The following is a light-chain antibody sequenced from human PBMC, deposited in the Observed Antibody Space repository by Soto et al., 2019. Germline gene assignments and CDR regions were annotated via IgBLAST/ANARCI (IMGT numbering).Light chain of an antibody. CDR2: GAS. V-gene: IGKV3-20*01. Sequence: EVVLTQSPGTLSLSPGERATLSCRASQIVSDRYLACYQQKPGQAPRLLIHGASSRPIGIPDRSSGSGSGTGFTLTISRLEPEDSAVYYCQQYGSSPDTFGQGTKVEIK. J-gene: IGKJ2*01. CDR1: QIVSDRY. CDR3: QQYGSSPDT.